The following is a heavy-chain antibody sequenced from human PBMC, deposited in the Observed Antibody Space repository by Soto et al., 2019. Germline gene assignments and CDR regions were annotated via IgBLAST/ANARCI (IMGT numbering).Heavy chain of an antibody. CDR3: ARTHCGGDCYSAYYYYGMDV. D-gene: IGHD2-21*02. J-gene: IGHJ6*02. V-gene: IGHV2-5*02. Sequence: SGPTLVNPTQTLTLTCTFSGFSLSTSGVGVGWIRQPPGKALEWLGIIFWDDDKRYRPSLKSRLTITKDTSKNQLVLTMTNMDPVDTATYYCARTHCGGDCYSAYYYYGMDVWGQGTTVTVSS. CDR2: IFWDDDK. CDR1: GFSLSTSGVG.